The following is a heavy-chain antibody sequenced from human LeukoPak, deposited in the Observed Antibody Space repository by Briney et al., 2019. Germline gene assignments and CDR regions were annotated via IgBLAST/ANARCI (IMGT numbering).Heavy chain of an antibody. CDR2: IRSKAYGGTT. D-gene: IGHD1-26*01. CDR1: GFTFSSYW. CDR3: TTQRRRGATTSSWYFDL. J-gene: IGHJ2*01. Sequence: PGGSLRLSCAASGFTFSSYWMHWVRQAPGKGLEWVGFIRSKAYGGTTEYAASVKGRFTISRDDSKSIAYLQMNSLKTEDTAVYYCTTQRRRGATTSSWYFDLWGRGTLVTVSS. V-gene: IGHV3-49*04.